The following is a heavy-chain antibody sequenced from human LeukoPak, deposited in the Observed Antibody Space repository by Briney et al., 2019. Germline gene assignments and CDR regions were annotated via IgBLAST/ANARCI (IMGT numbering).Heavy chain of an antibody. Sequence: GGSLRLSCAASGFTFSSYSMNWVRQAPGKGLEWVSYISSSSSTIYYADSVKGRFTISRDNAKNSLYLQMNSLRAEDTAVYYCARVCVSGWTECMDYWGQGTLVTVST. CDR1: GFTFSSYS. CDR3: ARVCVSGWTECMDY. J-gene: IGHJ4*02. V-gene: IGHV3-48*01. CDR2: ISSSSSTI. D-gene: IGHD6-19*01.